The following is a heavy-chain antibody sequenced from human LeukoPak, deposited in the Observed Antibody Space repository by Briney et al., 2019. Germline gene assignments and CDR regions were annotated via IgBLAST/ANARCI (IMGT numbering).Heavy chain of an antibody. CDR1: GVSISSYY. J-gene: IGHJ5*02. CDR3: ARGGPTYYSGSGSYPGFDP. D-gene: IGHD3-10*01. V-gene: IGHV4-59*01. CDR2: IYYSGST. Sequence: SETLSLTCTVSGVSISSYYWSWIRQPPGKGLEWIVYIYYSGSTNYNPSLKSRVTISVDTSKNQFSLKLSSVTAADTAVYYCARGGPTYYSGSGSYPGFDPWGQGTLVTVSS.